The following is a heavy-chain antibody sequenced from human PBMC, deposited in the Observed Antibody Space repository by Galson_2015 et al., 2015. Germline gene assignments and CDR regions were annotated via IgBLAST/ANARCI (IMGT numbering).Heavy chain of an antibody. V-gene: IGHV3-9*01. D-gene: IGHD4-17*01. CDR2: ISWNSGSI. Sequence: SLRLSCAASGFTFDDYAMHWVRQAPGKGLEWVSGISWNSGSIGYADSVKGRFTISRDNAKNSLYLQMNSLRAEDTALYYCAKVVITTVTTGAFDYWGQGTLVTVSS. J-gene: IGHJ4*02. CDR3: AKVVITTVTTGAFDY. CDR1: GFTFDDYA.